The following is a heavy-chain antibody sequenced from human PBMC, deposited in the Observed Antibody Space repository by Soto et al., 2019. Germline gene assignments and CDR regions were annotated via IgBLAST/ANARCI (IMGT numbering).Heavy chain of an antibody. Sequence: SVKVSCKASGGTFSSYAISWVRQAPGQGLEWMGGIIPIFGTANYAQKFQGRVTITADESTSTAYMELSSLRSEDAAVYYCASGDYGDYVRYYYGMDVWGQGTTVTVSS. D-gene: IGHD4-17*01. CDR2: IIPIFGTA. J-gene: IGHJ6*02. V-gene: IGHV1-69*13. CDR3: ASGDYGDYVRYYYGMDV. CDR1: GGTFSSYA.